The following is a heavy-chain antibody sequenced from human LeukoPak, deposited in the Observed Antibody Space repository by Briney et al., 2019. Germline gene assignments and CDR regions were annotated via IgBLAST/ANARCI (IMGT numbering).Heavy chain of an antibody. CDR1: GFTVSSNH. V-gene: IGHV3-66*02. CDR3: ARVPATFDY. CDR2: LYTGGST. Sequence: GGSLRLSCAASGFTVSSNHMIWVRRAPGKGPEWVSVLYTGGSTYYADSVKGRFTISRDNYKNTVYLQMNSLRAEDTAVYYRARVPATFDYWGQGTLVTVSS. J-gene: IGHJ4*02.